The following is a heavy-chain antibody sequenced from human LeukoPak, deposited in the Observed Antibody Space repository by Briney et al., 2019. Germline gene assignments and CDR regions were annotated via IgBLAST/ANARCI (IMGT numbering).Heavy chain of an antibody. J-gene: IGHJ6*03. Sequence: ASVKVSCKVSGYTLTELSMHWVRQAPGKGLEWMGGFDPEDGETIYAQKFQGRVTMTEDTSTDTAYMELSSLRSEDTAVYYCATKAILQSRGTGRRYYYCYYYMDVWGKGTTVTVSS. CDR3: ATKAILQSRGTGRRYYYCYYYMDV. CDR2: FDPEDGET. V-gene: IGHV1-24*01. D-gene: IGHD2-8*02. CDR1: GYTLTELS.